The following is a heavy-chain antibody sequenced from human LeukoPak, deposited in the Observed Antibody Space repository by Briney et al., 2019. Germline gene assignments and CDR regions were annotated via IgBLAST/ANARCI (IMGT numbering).Heavy chain of an antibody. CDR2: IIPIFGTA. D-gene: IGHD5-24*01. CDR3: ARVYDGYGYFDY. J-gene: IGHJ4*02. V-gene: IGHV1-69*13. Sequence: ASVKVSCKASGYTFTGYYMHWVRQAPGQGLEWMGGIIPIFGTANYAQKFQGRVTITADESTSTAYMELSSLRSEDTAVYYCARVYDGYGYFDYWGQGTLVTVSS. CDR1: GYTFTGYY.